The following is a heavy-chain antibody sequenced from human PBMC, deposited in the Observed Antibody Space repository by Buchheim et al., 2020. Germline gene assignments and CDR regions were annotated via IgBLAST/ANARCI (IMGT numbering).Heavy chain of an antibody. Sequence: EVQLVESGGGLVQPGGSLRVSCAASGFTFSNSWMGWVRQAPGQGLEWVANIHHDGSETYYADSVKGRFTLPRDNAKNSLYLQMNSLRVEDTGLYYCATIRGTFDYWGQGSL. D-gene: IGHD3-9*01. J-gene: IGHJ4*02. CDR2: IHHDGSET. CDR1: GFTFSNSW. V-gene: IGHV3-7*01. CDR3: ATIRGTFDY.